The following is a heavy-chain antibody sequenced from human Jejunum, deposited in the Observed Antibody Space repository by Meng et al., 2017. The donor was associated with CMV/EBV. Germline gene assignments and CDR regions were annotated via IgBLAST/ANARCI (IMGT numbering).Heavy chain of an antibody. D-gene: IGHD1-26*01. J-gene: IGHJ4*02. Sequence: VAPAFTFSNYMLTWVRQAPGKGLEWVASISISDYKFYADSVKGRFSISRDNAKNSLYLHMSSLRGEDTAVYYCGRVLKGGTYLDYWGQGTQVTVSS. CDR3: GRVLKGGTYLDY. CDR2: ISISDYK. V-gene: IGHV3-21*06. CDR1: AFTFSNYM.